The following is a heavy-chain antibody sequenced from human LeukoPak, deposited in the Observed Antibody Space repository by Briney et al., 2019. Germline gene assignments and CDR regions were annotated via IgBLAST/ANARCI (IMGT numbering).Heavy chain of an antibody. CDR1: GFTFGDYA. V-gene: IGHV3-49*03. D-gene: IGHD1-26*01. CDR3: TRDRGGSYRFDY. Sequence: GESLRLSCTVSGFTFGDYAMSWFRQAPGKGLEWVGFIRSKAYGGTIEYAASVKGRFTISRDDSRSIAYLQMNSLKTEDTAMYYCTRDRGGSYRFDYWGQGTLVTVSS. J-gene: IGHJ4*02. CDR2: IRSKAYGGTI.